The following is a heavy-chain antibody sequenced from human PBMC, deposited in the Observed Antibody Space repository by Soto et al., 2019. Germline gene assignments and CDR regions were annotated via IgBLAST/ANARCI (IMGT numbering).Heavy chain of an antibody. CDR2: ISGSGGST. CDR1: GFTFSSYA. CDR3: AKWYRRGSGSYYTYYEA. J-gene: IGHJ4*02. V-gene: IGHV3-23*01. D-gene: IGHD3-10*01. Sequence: GSLRLSCAASGFTFSSYAMSWVRQAPGKGLEWVSAISGSGGSTYYADSVKGRFTISRDNSKNTLYLQMNSLRAEDTAVYYCAKWYRRGSGSYYTYYEARGQGTLVTVSS.